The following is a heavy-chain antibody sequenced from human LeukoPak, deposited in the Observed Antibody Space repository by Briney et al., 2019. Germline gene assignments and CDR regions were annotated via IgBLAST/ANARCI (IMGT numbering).Heavy chain of an antibody. CDR2: IYSGGST. V-gene: IGHV3-53*01. D-gene: IGHD6-13*01. CDR1: GFTFSTYA. CDR3: ARVGIAAAGTYYFDY. J-gene: IGHJ4*02. Sequence: GGSLRLSCAASGFTFSTYAMSWVRQAPGKGLEWVSVIYSGGSTYYADSVKGRFTISRDNSKNTLYLQMNSLRAEDTAVYYCARVGIAAAGTYYFDYWGQGTLVTVSS.